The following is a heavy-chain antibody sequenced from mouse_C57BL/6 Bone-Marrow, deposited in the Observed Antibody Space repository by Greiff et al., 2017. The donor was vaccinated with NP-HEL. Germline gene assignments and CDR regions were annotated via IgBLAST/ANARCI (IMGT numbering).Heavy chain of an antibody. Sequence: EVQLQQSGAELVRPGASVKLSCTASGFNIKDDYMHWVKQRPEQGLEWIGWIDPENGDTEYASKFQGKATITADTSSNTAYLQRSSLTSEDTAVYYCTTGGWLLFAYWGQGTLVTVSA. V-gene: IGHV14-4*01. CDR1: GFNIKDDY. CDR2: IDPENGDT. J-gene: IGHJ3*01. CDR3: TTGGWLLFAY. D-gene: IGHD2-3*01.